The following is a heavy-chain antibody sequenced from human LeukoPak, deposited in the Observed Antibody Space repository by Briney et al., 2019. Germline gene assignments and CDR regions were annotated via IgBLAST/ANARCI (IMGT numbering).Heavy chain of an antibody. V-gene: IGHV3-48*03. J-gene: IGHJ4*02. CDR2: ISSGASTI. CDR3: ARLSETDY. CDR1: GFTFSTYE. Sequence: GSLRLSCAASGFTFSTYEMNWVRQAPGKGLEWVSYISSGASTIYYADSVKGRFTISRDNAKNSLYLQMNGLRAEDTAVYYCARLSETDYWGQGTLVTVSS. D-gene: IGHD1-26*01.